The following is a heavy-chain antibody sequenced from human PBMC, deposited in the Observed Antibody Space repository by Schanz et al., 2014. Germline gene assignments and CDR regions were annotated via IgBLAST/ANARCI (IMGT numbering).Heavy chain of an antibody. V-gene: IGHV1-2*02. CDR3: SSTASRNVWSAYITDYAFDL. J-gene: IGHJ3*01. Sequence: QVQLVQSGADVKKPGASVKVSCKASGNTLSAYYIHWIRQAPGQGLEWMGWIDPNSGGTNYAQKSQSRHTMTTNTSITAACAEVNSLTTDDTTVSYCSSTASRNVWSAYITDYAFDLWGQGTVVIVSS. CDR2: IDPNSGGT. D-gene: IGHD3-3*01. CDR1: GNTLSAYY.